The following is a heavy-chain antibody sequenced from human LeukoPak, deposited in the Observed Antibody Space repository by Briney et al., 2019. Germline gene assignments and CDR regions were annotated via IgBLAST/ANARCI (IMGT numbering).Heavy chain of an antibody. D-gene: IGHD1-26*01. CDR1: GGSISSSSYY. CDR2: IYYSGST. J-gene: IGHJ6*03. Sequence: PSETLSLTCTVSGGSISSSSYYWGWIRQPPGKGLEWIGSIYYSGSTYYNPSLKSRVTISVDTSKNQFSLKLSSVTAADTAVYYCARGAIRSFIHYYYYMDVWGKGTTVTVSS. CDR3: ARGAIRSFIHYYYYMDV. V-gene: IGHV4-39*07.